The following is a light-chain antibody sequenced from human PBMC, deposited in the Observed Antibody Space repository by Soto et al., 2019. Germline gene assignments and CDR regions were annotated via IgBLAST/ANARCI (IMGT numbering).Light chain of an antibody. CDR1: SSNIGAHYD. Sequence: QAVVTQPPSVSGAPGQRVTISCTGSSSNIGAHYDVHWYQQLPGTAPRLLIYSKTIRPSGVPVRFSASQSGTSASLAITGLQAEDEAHYYCQSYDSSLSAVVFGGGTKVTLL. CDR2: SKT. J-gene: IGLJ2*01. V-gene: IGLV1-40*01. CDR3: QSYDSSLSAVV.